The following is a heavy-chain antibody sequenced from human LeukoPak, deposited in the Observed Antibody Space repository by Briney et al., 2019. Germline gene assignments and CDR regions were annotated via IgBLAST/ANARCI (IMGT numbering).Heavy chain of an antibody. D-gene: IGHD6-13*01. CDR1: GFTFSYYW. J-gene: IGHJ4*02. CDR2: IKEDGSEN. CDR3: ARGVRGSSWLSFDY. Sequence: PGGSLRLSCAASGFTFSYYWMTWVRQAPGKGLEWVANIKEDGSENYSVDSVKGRFTISRDNAKNSLYLQMNSLRAEDTAVYYCARGVRGSSWLSFDYWGQGTLVTVSS. V-gene: IGHV3-7*01.